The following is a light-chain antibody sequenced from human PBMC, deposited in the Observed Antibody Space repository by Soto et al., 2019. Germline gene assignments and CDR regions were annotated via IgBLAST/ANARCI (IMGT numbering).Light chain of an antibody. V-gene: IGKV3-20*01. CDR2: GAS. J-gene: IGKJ1*01. CDR3: QQYGRSPRT. Sequence: EIVLTQSPGTLSLSPGEGATLSCRASQSVSSSYLAWYQQKPGQAPRLLIHGASLRATGIPDRFSGSGSGTEFSLTISRLEPDDFAVYYCQQYGRSPRTFGQGTKVEIK. CDR1: QSVSSSY.